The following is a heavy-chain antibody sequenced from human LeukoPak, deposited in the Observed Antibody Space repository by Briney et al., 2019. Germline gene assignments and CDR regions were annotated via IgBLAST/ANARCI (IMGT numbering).Heavy chain of an antibody. D-gene: IGHD6-19*01. Sequence: ASVKVSCKAPGYTFTNHGIAWVRQAPGQGLEWMGWISCYNGDTRYGQKLQGRVTMSTDTSTTTAYMELTSLRSDDTAVHYCARDPSNTSGWSPYFDFWGQGTLVTVSS. CDR2: ISCYNGDT. CDR1: GYTFTNHG. J-gene: IGHJ4*02. CDR3: ARDPSNTSGWSPYFDF. V-gene: IGHV1-18*01.